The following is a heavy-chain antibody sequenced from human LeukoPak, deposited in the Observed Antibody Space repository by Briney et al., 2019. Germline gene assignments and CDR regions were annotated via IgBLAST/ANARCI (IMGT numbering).Heavy chain of an antibody. CDR3: ASGPFLTFDHTPEGYYHYYMDV. J-gene: IGHJ6*03. V-gene: IGHV1-69*13. CDR2: IVPMFDTT. D-gene: IGHD1-14*01. Sequence: SVKVSCKASGGTFNTYAITWVRQAPGQGLEWLGGIVPMFDTTNYGQKFQGRLTITADPSTSTAYMELSSLRSEDTAVYYCASGPFLTFDHTPEGYYHYYMDVWGPGTKVTTSS. CDR1: GGTFNTYA.